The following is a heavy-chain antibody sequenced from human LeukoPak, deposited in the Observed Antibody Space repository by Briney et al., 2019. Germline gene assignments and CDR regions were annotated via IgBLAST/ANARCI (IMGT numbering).Heavy chain of an antibody. Sequence: GGSLRLSCAASGFTFSSYAMHWVRQAPGKGLEWVAVISYDGSNKYYADSVKGRFTISRDNSKNTLYLQMNSLRAEDTAVYYCARDLDHYYDSSGYIDYWGQGTLVTVSS. V-gene: IGHV3-30*04. CDR2: ISYDGSNK. CDR3: ARDLDHYYDSSGYIDY. J-gene: IGHJ4*02. D-gene: IGHD3-22*01. CDR1: GFTFSSYA.